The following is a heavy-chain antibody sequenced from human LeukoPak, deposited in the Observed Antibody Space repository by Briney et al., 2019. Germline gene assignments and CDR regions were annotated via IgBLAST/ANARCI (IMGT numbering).Heavy chain of an antibody. Sequence: GGSLRLSCATSGFTFNTFYMAWARQAPGKGLEWVANINQDGSEKYYVDSVKGRFTISRDNAKNSLDLEMNSLRAEDTAVYYCARVDSSSWHTLDYWGQGTLVTVSS. V-gene: IGHV3-7*04. CDR1: GFTFNTFY. CDR2: INQDGSEK. CDR3: ARVDSSSWHTLDY. D-gene: IGHD6-13*01. J-gene: IGHJ4*02.